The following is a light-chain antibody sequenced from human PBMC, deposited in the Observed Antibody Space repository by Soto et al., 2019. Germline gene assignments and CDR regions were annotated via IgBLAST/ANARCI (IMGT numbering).Light chain of an antibody. J-gene: IGKJ3*01. CDR2: AAS. V-gene: IGKV1D-12*01. CDR3: QQANSFPRT. Sequence: DIQMTQSPSSVSASVGDRVTITCRASQDIRDCLAWYQQKPGKAPKRLIYAASNLQTGVPSRFSGSGSGTDFTLSIHSLQPEDFATYYCQQANSFPRTFGPGTKVDIK. CDR1: QDIRDC.